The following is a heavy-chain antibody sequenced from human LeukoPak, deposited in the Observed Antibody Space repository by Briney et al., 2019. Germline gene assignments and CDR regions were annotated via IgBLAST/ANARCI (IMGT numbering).Heavy chain of an antibody. CDR1: GFTFRSYT. D-gene: IGHD3-22*01. CDR2: ISGSGGST. V-gene: IGHV3-23*01. Sequence: GSLRLSCAASGFTFRSYTMNWVRQAPGKGLEWVSAISGSGGSTYYADSVKGRFTISRDNSKNTLYLQMNSLRAEDTAVYYCAKEASMIVVVISYYYFDYWGQGTLVTVSS. J-gene: IGHJ4*02. CDR3: AKEASMIVVVISYYYFDY.